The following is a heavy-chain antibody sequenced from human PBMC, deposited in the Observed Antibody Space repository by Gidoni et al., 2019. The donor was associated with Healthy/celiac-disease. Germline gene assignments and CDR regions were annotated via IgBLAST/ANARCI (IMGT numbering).Heavy chain of an antibody. V-gene: IGHV4-31*02. J-gene: IGHJ6*02. CDR2: GST. Sequence: GSTYYNPSLKSRVTISVDTSKNQFSLKLSSVTAADTAVYYCARAGVYDFWSGYYDYYYGMDVWGQGTTVTVSS. D-gene: IGHD3-3*01. CDR3: ARAGVYDFWSGYYDYYYGMDV.